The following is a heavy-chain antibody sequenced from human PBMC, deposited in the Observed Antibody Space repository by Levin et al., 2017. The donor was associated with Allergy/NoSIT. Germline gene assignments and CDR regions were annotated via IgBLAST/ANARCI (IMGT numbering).Heavy chain of an antibody. CDR3: AKGTNYDFWSGYDYYFDY. V-gene: IGHV3-43*01. CDR1: GFTFDDYT. Sequence: GESLKISCAASGFTFDDYTMHWVRQAPGKGLEWVSLISWDGGSTYYADSVKGRFTISRDNSKNSLYLQMNSLRTEDTALYYCAKGTNYDFWSGYDYYFDYWGQGTLVTVSS. J-gene: IGHJ4*02. CDR2: ISWDGGST. D-gene: IGHD3-3*01.